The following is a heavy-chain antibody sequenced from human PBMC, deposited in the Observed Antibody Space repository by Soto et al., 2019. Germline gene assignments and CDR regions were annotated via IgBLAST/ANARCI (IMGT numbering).Heavy chain of an antibody. Sequence: GESRKISFTGSRHSFTSYWIGWVGQMRGKCLEWMGIIYPGDSDTRYSPSFQGQVTISADTSTSTAYMELRSLRSDDTAVYYCARDKLAYCSSTSCAEGMDDWGQGATVTVSS. J-gene: IGHJ6*02. CDR2: IYPGDSDT. CDR1: RHSFTSYW. D-gene: IGHD2-2*01. CDR3: ARDKLAYCSSTSCAEGMDD. V-gene: IGHV5-51*01.